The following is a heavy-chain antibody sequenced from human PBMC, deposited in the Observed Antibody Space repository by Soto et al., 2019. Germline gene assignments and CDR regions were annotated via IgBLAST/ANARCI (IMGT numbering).Heavy chain of an antibody. Sequence: ASVKVSCKASGYTFTNFGFSWVRQAPGQGLQWMGWISASNGKTNYAQKMQGRVTMTTDASTATAYTELRSLRSDDTAVYYCARDRHSGHDSLDFWGQGTLVTVSS. CDR2: ISASNGKT. J-gene: IGHJ4*02. V-gene: IGHV1-18*01. D-gene: IGHD5-12*01. CDR1: GYTFTNFG. CDR3: ARDRHSGHDSLDF.